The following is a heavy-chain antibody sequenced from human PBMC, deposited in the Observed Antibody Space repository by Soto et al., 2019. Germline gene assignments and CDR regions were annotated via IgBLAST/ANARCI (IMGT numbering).Heavy chain of an antibody. D-gene: IGHD3-16*01. J-gene: IGHJ6*02. CDR3: ARGVMNYYYYGMDV. V-gene: IGHV4-4*02. Sequence: SETLSLTCAVSGGSISSSNWWSWVRQPPGKGLEWIGEIYHSGITNYNPSLKSRVTISVDKSKNQFSLKLSSVTAADTAVYYCARGVMNYYYYGMDVWGQGTTVTVSS. CDR2: IYHSGIT. CDR1: GGSISSSNW.